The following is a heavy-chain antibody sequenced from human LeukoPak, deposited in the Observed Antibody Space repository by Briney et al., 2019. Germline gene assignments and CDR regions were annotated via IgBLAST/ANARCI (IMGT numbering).Heavy chain of an antibody. J-gene: IGHJ4*02. D-gene: IGHD5-12*01. CDR2: INHSGST. CDR3: ARDPGGLRGLTPDY. CDR1: GGSFSGYY. V-gene: IGHV4-34*01. Sequence: SETLSLTCAVYGGSFSGYYWSWIRQPPGKGLEWIGEINHSGSTNYNPSLKSRVTISVDTSKNQFSLKLSSVTAEDTAVYYCARDPGGLRGLTPDYWGQGTLVTVSS.